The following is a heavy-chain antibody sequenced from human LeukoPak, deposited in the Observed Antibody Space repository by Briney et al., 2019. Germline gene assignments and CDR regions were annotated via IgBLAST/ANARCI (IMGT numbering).Heavy chain of an antibody. V-gene: IGHV3-21*01. CDR3: ARDPNYDFWSGPFDY. J-gene: IGHJ4*02. CDR2: ISSSSTYI. Sequence: PGGSLRLSCAASGFTFSSYDMKWVRQAPGKGLEWVSSISSSSTYIYYADSVKGRFTISRDNGKNSLYLQMNSLRAEDTAVYYCARDPNYDFWSGPFDYWGQGTLVTVSS. CDR1: GFTFSSYD. D-gene: IGHD3-3*01.